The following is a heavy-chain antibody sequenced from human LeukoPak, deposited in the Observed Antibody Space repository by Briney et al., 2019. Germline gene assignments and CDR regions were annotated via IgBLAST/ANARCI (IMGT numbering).Heavy chain of an antibody. CDR2: IYTSGST. D-gene: IGHD1-26*01. Sequence: PSETLSLTCTVSGGSISSHYWSWIRQPAGKGLEWIGRIYTSGSTNYNPSLKSRVTMSVDTSKNQFSLKLSSVTAADTAVYYCARGGEWELLMGGFDYWGQGTLVTVSS. V-gene: IGHV4-4*07. CDR1: GGSISSHY. CDR3: ARGGEWELLMGGFDY. J-gene: IGHJ4*02.